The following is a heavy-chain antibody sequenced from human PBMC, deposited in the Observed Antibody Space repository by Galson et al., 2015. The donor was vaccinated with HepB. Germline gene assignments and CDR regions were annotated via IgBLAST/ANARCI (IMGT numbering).Heavy chain of an antibody. J-gene: IGHJ3*02. CDR1: GYTFTSYY. V-gene: IGHV1-2*05. D-gene: IGHD5-12*01. Sequence: SVKVSCKASGYTFTSYYMHWVRQAPGQGLEWMGRINPNSGGTNYAQKFQGRVTMTRDTSISTAYMELSRLRSDDTVVYYCARADRPILLYSGYDADAFDIWGQGTMVTVSS. CDR2: INPNSGGT. CDR3: ARADRPILLYSGYDADAFDI.